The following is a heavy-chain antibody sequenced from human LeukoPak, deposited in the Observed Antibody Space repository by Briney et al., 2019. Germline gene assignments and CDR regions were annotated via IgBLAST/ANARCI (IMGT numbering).Heavy chain of an antibody. V-gene: IGHV4-30-4*08. CDR2: IYYRGST. J-gene: IGHJ4*02. CDR3: ARGGGSYPFDY. CDR1: GGSMSSGDGY. Sequence: SQTLSLTCTVSGGSMSSGDGYWSWIRQPLGKALEWIGYIYYRGSTYYNPSLKSRVTISLDTSKNQFSLKVSSVTAADTAVYYCARGGGSYPFDYWGQGTLVTVSS. D-gene: IGHD1-26*01.